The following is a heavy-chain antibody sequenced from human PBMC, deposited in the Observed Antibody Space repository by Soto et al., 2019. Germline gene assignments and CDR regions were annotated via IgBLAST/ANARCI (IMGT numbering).Heavy chain of an antibody. Sequence: GESLKISCKGSGYSFISYWIGWVRQTPGKGLEWMGIIYPGDSDTRYSPSFQGQVTISADKSIGIAYLHWSSLKDSDTAMYYCARGRRYYDFLTGYYADYYFDYWGQGTLVTVSS. D-gene: IGHD3-9*01. J-gene: IGHJ4*02. CDR2: IYPGDSDT. CDR1: GYSFISYW. V-gene: IGHV5-51*01. CDR3: ARGRRYYDFLTGYYADYYFDY.